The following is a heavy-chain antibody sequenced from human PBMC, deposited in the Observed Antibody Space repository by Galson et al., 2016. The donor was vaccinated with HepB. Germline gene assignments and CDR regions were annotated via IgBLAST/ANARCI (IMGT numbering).Heavy chain of an antibody. Sequence: SLRLSCAASGFTFNSAWMNWVRQAPGKGLEWVGRIKSKTDGGTTDYAAPVKGRFTISREDSKNTLYLQMNSLRAEDTAVYYCARGASTGWEVGACDFWGQGALVTVSS. V-gene: IGHV3-15*07. CDR2: IKSKTDGGTT. D-gene: IGHD6-19*01. CDR1: GFTFNSAW. CDR3: ARGASTGWEVGACDF. J-gene: IGHJ4*02.